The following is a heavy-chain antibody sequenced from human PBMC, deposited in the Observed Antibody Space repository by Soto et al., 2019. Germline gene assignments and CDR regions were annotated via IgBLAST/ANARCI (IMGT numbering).Heavy chain of an antibody. V-gene: IGHV1-8*01. CDR3: ARERSGHTDY. D-gene: IGHD3-3*01. Sequence: QVQLVQSGAEVKKPGASVKVSCKASGYTFTSYDINWVRQATGQGLEWMGWMNPNSGNTGYAQKFRGRVHMTTTTSIITAYMVLRSLRSEATAVYYCARERSGHTDYWCQGTLVTVSS. CDR2: MNPNSGNT. CDR1: GYTFTSYD. J-gene: IGHJ4*02.